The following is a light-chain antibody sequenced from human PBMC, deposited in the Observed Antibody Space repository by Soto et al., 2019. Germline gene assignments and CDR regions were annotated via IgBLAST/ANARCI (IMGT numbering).Light chain of an antibody. V-gene: IGKV3-11*01. Sequence: IVLTQSPATLSLSPGKRATLSCRASQNISNYLIWYQQKPGQAPRLLIYDVSNRATGIQARFSGSGSGTDFTLTIRSRAPEEETVYSCELRSNGPPWFAEGTKVDIK. J-gene: IGKJ1*01. CDR3: ELRSNGPPW. CDR1: QNISNY. CDR2: DVS.